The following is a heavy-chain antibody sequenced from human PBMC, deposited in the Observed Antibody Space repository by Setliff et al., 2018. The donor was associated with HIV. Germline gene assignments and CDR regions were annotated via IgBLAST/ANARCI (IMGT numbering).Heavy chain of an antibody. CDR3: VRGGILLWFGEFS. D-gene: IGHD3-10*01. CDR2: ISSSSSYI. Sequence: PGGSLRLSCAASGFTFSSYTINWVRQAPGKGLEWVSSISSSSSYIYYADSAKGRFTISRDNAKKSLYLQMDSLRAEDTAVYYCVRGGILLWFGEFSWGQGTLVTVSS. CDR1: GFTFSSYT. J-gene: IGHJ5*01. V-gene: IGHV3-21*01.